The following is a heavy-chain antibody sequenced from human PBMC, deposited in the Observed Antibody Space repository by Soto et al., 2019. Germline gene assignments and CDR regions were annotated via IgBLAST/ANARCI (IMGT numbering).Heavy chain of an antibody. Sequence: PSETLSLTCTVSGGSISSGDYYWSWIRQPPGKGLEWIGYIYYSGSTYYNPSLKSRVTISVDTSKNQFSLKLSSVTAADTAVYYCARGRGYSYGHNFDYWGQGTLVTV. CDR1: GGSISSGDYY. J-gene: IGHJ4*02. CDR2: IYYSGST. CDR3: ARGRGYSYGHNFDY. D-gene: IGHD5-18*01. V-gene: IGHV4-30-4*01.